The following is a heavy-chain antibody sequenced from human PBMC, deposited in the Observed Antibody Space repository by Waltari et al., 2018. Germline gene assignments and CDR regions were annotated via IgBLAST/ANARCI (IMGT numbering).Heavy chain of an antibody. D-gene: IGHD3-22*01. Sequence: QLQLQESGPGLVKPSETLSLTCTVSGGSISSSSYYWGWIRQPPGKGLEWIGSIYYSGSTYYNPSLKSRVTISVDTSKNQFSLKLSSVTAADTAVYYCARRGITYYYDSSGYYAGAFDIWGQGTMVTVSS. V-gene: IGHV4-39*01. J-gene: IGHJ3*02. CDR3: ARRGITYYYDSSGYYAGAFDI. CDR2: IYYSGST. CDR1: GGSISSSSYY.